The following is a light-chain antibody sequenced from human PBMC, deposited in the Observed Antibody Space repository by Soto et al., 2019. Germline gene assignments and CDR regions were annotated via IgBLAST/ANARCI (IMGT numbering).Light chain of an antibody. CDR3: QKYGSPPIT. Sequence: EIVLTQSPGTLSLSPGERATLSCRASQSVSNSSFAWNQQKPGQAPTLLIYGVSSRATGIPDRFSGSGSGTDFTLTISRLQPEDFEVYYCQKYGSPPITFGQGTKVEIK. V-gene: IGKV3-20*01. J-gene: IGKJ1*01. CDR2: GVS. CDR1: QSVSNSS.